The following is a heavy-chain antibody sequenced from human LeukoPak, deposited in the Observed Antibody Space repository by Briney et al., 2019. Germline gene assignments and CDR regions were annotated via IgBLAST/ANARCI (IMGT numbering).Heavy chain of an antibody. Sequence: SVKVSCKASGGTFSSYAISWVRQAPGQGLEWMGGIIPIFGTANYAQKFQGRVAITADKSTSTAYMELSSLRSEDTAVYYCAREGWYYGSGSYYNPHYFDYWGQGTLVTVSS. CDR3: AREGWYYGSGSYYNPHYFDY. V-gene: IGHV1-69*06. D-gene: IGHD3-10*01. CDR1: GGTFSSYA. J-gene: IGHJ4*02. CDR2: IIPIFGTA.